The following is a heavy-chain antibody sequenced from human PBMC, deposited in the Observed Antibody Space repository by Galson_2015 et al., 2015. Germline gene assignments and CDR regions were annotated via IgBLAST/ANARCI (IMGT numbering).Heavy chain of an antibody. Sequence: ETLSLTCTVSGGSISSSSYYWGWIRQPPGKGLEWIGEINHSGSTNYNPSLKSRVTISVDTSKNQFSLKLSSVTAADTAVYYCARVKWIFLYWGQGTLVTVSS. V-gene: IGHV4-39*07. CDR1: GGSISSSSYY. J-gene: IGHJ4*02. CDR2: INHSGST. CDR3: ARVKWIFLY. D-gene: IGHD2-2*03.